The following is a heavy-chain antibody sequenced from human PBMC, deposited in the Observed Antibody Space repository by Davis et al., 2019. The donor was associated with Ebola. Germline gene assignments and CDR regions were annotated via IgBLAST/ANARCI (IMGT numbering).Heavy chain of an antibody. D-gene: IGHD1-26*01. CDR3: ARGHYSGSYPSNFDY. CDR2: INHSGST. V-gene: IGHV4-34*01. J-gene: IGHJ4*02. Sequence: MPGGSLRLSCAVYGGSFSGYYWSWIRQPPGKGLEWIGEINHSGSTKYSPSLKSRVTISVDTSKNQFSLKLSSVTAADTAVYYCARGHYSGSYPSNFDYWGQGTLVTVSS. CDR1: GGSFSGYY.